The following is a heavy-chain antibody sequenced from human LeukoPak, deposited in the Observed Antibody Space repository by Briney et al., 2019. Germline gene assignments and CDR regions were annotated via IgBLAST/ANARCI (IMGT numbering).Heavy chain of an antibody. CDR1: GGSISSYY. V-gene: IGHV4-59*01. J-gene: IGHJ4*02. CDR3: ARGPIYSSSWYYFDY. Sequence: SETLSLTCTVSGGSISSYYWSWIRQPPGKGLEWIGYIYYSGSTNYNPSLKSRVTISVDTSKNQFSLKLSSVTAADTAVYYCARGPIYSSSWYYFDYWGQGTLVTVSS. CDR2: IYYSGST. D-gene: IGHD6-13*01.